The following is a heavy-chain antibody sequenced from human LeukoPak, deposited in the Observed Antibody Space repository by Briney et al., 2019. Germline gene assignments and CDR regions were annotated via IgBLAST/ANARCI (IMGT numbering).Heavy chain of an antibody. CDR1: GFTFSSHR. CDR3: ARDHRYTFDY. D-gene: IGHD5-24*01. V-gene: IGHV3-48*02. Sequence: PGGSLRLSCAASGFTFSSHRMTWVRQAPGKGLEWVSYISSSSRTIYYADSVKGRFTISVDNAKSSLYLQMNSLRDEDTAVYYCARDHRYTFDYWGQGILVTVSS. J-gene: IGHJ4*02. CDR2: ISSSSRTI.